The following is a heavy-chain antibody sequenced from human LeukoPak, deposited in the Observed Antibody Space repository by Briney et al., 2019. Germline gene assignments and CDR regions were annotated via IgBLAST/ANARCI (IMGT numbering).Heavy chain of an antibody. CDR3: AKVRYCSGVNCYPDDN. CDR2: IRYDGNNK. CDR1: GFTVSSNE. D-gene: IGHD2-15*01. J-gene: IGHJ4*02. V-gene: IGHV3-30*02. Sequence: GGSLRLSCAASGFTVSSNEMSWVRQAPGKGLNWVAFIRYDGNNKYYADSVKGRFTISRDNSKNMLYLEMNSLSTEDTAVYYCAKVRYCSGVNCYPDDNWGQGTLVTVSS.